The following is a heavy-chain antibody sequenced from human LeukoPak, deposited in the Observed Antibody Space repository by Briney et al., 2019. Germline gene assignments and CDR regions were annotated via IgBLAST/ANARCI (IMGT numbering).Heavy chain of an antibody. D-gene: IGHD1-7*01. V-gene: IGHV3-48*03. J-gene: IGHJ3*01. CDR2: ISSSGSTV. CDR3: ARDELRTGAFDV. Sequence: PGGSLRLSCAASGFTFSSYEINWVRQAPGKGLEWVSYISSSGSTVYYADSVQGRFTISRDNAKNPLYLQMNSLRAEDTAVYYCARDELRTGAFDVWGQGTVVTVSS. CDR1: GFTFSSYE.